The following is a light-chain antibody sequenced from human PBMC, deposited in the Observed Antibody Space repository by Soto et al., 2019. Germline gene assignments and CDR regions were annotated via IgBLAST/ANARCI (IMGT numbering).Light chain of an antibody. V-gene: IGLV2-14*01. J-gene: IGLJ1*01. Sequence: QSVLTQPASVSGSPGQSITISCTGTSSDVGGYKYVSWYQQHPGKAPKLMIYEVSNRPSGVSDRFSGSKSGNTASLTISGLQAEDEADYYCSSYTGGNPSYVFGTGTKVTVL. CDR2: EVS. CDR1: SSDVGGYKY. CDR3: SSYTGGNPSYV.